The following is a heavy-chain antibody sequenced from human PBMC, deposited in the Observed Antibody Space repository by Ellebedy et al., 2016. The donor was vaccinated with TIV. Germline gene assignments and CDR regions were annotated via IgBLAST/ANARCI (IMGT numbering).Heavy chain of an antibody. Sequence: GGSLRLXCAASGFTFSSYSMNWVRQAPGKGLEWVSSISSSSSYIYYADSVKGRFTISRDNSKNTLYLQMNSLRAEDTAVYYCARSPPTYCSGGSCYSLDYWGQGTLVTVSS. CDR3: ARSPPTYCSGGSCYSLDY. CDR2: ISSSSSYI. V-gene: IGHV3-21*01. D-gene: IGHD2-15*01. J-gene: IGHJ4*02. CDR1: GFTFSSYS.